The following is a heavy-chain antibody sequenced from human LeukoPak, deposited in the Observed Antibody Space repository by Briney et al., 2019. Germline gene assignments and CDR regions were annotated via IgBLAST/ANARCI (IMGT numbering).Heavy chain of an antibody. CDR2: IYYSGST. V-gene: IGHV4-39*07. Sequence: SETLSLTCTVSGGSISSSSYYWGWIRQPPGKGLEWIGSIYYSGSTHYSPSLKSRVTISVDTSKNQFSLKLSSVTAADTAVYYCASCVQLELGDNWFDPWGQGTLVTVSS. CDR1: GGSISSSSYY. J-gene: IGHJ5*02. D-gene: IGHD1-1*01. CDR3: ASCVQLELGDNWFDP.